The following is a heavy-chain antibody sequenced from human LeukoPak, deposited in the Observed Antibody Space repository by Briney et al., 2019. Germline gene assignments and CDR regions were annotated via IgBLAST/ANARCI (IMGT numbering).Heavy chain of an antibody. Sequence: GGSLRLSCAASGFTFSSFAMSWVRQAPGKGLEWVSAISGSGGSTYYADSVKGRFTISRDNSKNTLYLQMNSLRAEDTAVYYCAKVSGSGGTKYQPFDYWGQGTLVTVSS. J-gene: IGHJ4*02. CDR2: ISGSGGST. D-gene: IGHD2-15*01. V-gene: IGHV3-23*01. CDR1: GFTFSSFA. CDR3: AKVSGSGGTKYQPFDY.